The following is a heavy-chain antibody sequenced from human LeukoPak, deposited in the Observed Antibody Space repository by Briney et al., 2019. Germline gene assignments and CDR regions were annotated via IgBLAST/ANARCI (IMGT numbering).Heavy chain of an antibody. J-gene: IGHJ4*02. CDR3: ARAADARNSGIDY. CDR1: GGSFSGYY. V-gene: IGHV4-34*01. D-gene: IGHD6-25*01. Sequence: NPSETLSLTCAVYGGSFSGYYWSWIRQPPGKGLEWIGEINHSGSTNYNPSLKSRVTISVDTSKNQFSLKLSSVTAADTAVYYCARAADARNSGIDYWGQGTLVTVSS. CDR2: INHSGST.